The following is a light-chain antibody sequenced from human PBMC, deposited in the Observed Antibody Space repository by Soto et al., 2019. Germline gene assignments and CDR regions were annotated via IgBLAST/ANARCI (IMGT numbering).Light chain of an antibody. CDR3: QQYNNWPPMYT. J-gene: IGKJ2*01. CDR2: GAF. Sequence: EIVMTQSPATLSVSPGERATLSCRVSQSVSRKLAWYQQKVGQAPRLLIYGAFTRATGIPARFSGSGSGTEFNLTISGLQSEDFAVYYCQQYNNWPPMYTFGQGTKLEI. V-gene: IGKV3-15*01. CDR1: QSVSRK.